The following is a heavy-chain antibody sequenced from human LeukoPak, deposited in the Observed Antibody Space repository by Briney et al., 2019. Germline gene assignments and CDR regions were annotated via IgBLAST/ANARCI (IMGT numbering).Heavy chain of an antibody. D-gene: IGHD2-2*01. CDR2: INPSGGST. J-gene: IGHJ6*03. CDR3: ARDPSETIVVVPNYYYMDV. V-gene: IGHV1-46*01. CDR1: GYTFTSYF. Sequence: ASVKVSCKASGYTFTSYFMHWVRQAPGQGLEWMGIINPSGGSTSYAQKFQGRVTMTRDTSTSTVYMELSSLRSEDTAVYYCARDPSETIVVVPNYYYMDVWGKGTTVTVSS.